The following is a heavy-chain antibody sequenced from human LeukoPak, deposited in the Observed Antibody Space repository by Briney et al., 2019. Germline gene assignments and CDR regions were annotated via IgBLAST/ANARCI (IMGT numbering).Heavy chain of an antibody. CDR3: ARGYYYGSGSLNWFDP. J-gene: IGHJ5*02. D-gene: IGHD3-10*01. CDR2: IYTSGST. V-gene: IGHV4-4*07. CDR1: GGSISSYY. Sequence: SETLSLTCTVSGGSISSYYWSWIRQPAGKGLEWIERIYTSGSTNYNPSLKSRVTMSVDTSKNQFSLKLSSVTAADTAVYYCARGYYYGSGSLNWFDPWGQGTLVTVSS.